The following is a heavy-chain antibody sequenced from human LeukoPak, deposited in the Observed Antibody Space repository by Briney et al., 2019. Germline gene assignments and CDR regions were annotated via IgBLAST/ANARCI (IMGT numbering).Heavy chain of an antibody. V-gene: IGHV4-39*01. D-gene: IGHD2-15*01. CDR1: GGSISSSSYY. Sequence: SETLSLTCTVSGGSISSSSYYWGWIRQPPGKGLEWIGSIYYSGSTYYNPSLKSRVTISVDTPKNQFSLKLSSVTATDTAVYYCARLNIVVVVAPPYWFDPWGQGTLVTVSS. CDR3: ARLNIVVVVAPPYWFDP. J-gene: IGHJ5*02. CDR2: IYYSGST.